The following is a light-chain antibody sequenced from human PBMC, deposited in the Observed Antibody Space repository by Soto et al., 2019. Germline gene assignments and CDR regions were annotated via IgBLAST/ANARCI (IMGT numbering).Light chain of an antibody. CDR3: GTWDRSLSVYV. V-gene: IGLV1-51*01. Sequence: QSVLTQPPSVSAAPGQEVTISCSGSASNIENSFVSWYQHLPGTAPKLVIFDTYKRYSGIPDRFSGSKSGTSATLAISGLQTGDEAVYYCGTWDRSLSVYVFGFGTKLTVL. CDR2: DTY. CDR1: ASNIENSF. J-gene: IGLJ1*01.